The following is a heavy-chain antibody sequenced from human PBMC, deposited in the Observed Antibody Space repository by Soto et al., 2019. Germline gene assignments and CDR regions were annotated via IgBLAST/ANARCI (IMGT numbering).Heavy chain of an antibody. D-gene: IGHD3-10*01. CDR2: IYYSGST. J-gene: IGHJ5*02. V-gene: IGHV4-31*03. Sequence: ASEILSLTCTVSGGSISSGGYYWSWIRQHPGKGLEWIGYIYYSGSTYYNPSLKSRVTISVDTSKNQFSLKLSSVTAADTAVYYCARVQGVGGLLWFGEFKSNWFDPWGQGTLVTVSS. CDR3: ARVQGVGGLLWFGEFKSNWFDP. CDR1: GGSISSGGYY.